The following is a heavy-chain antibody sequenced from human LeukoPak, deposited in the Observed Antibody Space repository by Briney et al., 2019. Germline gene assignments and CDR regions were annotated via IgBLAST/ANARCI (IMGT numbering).Heavy chain of an antibody. CDR1: GFTFSDYY. CDR3: ARDGDYGDYDFDY. J-gene: IGHJ4*02. CDR2: ISSSSSYT. D-gene: IGHD4-17*01. V-gene: IGHV3-11*06. Sequence: GGSLRLSCAASGFTFSDYYMSWIRQAPGKGLEWVSYISSSSSYTNYADSVKGRFSISRDNAKNSLYLQVNSLRAEDTAVYYCARDGDYGDYDFDYWGQGTLVTVSS.